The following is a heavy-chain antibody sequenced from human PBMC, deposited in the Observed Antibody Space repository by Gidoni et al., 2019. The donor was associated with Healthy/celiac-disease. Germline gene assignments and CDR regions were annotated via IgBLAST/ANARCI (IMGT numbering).Heavy chain of an antibody. J-gene: IGHJ6*02. Sequence: QVQLVQSGAEVKKPGSSVKFSCKASGGTFSSYAISWVRQAPGQGLEWMGGIIPIFGTANYAQKFQGRVTITADESTSTAYMELSSLRSEDTAVYYCARGGYDILTGSHYYYYGMDVWGQGTTVTVSS. CDR3: ARGGYDILTGSHYYYYGMDV. CDR1: GGTFSSYA. D-gene: IGHD3-9*01. V-gene: IGHV1-69*01. CDR2: IIPIFGTA.